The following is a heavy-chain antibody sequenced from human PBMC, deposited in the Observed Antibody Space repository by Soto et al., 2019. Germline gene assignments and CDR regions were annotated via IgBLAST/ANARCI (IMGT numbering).Heavy chain of an antibody. CDR1: GFTFSSYA. CDR3: AKDPLLPGKYYDSSGYGTDAFDI. V-gene: IGHV3-23*01. Sequence: PGGSLRLSCAASGFTFSSYAMSWVRQAPGKGLEWVSAISGSGGSTYYADSVKGRFTISRDNSKNTLYLQMNSLRAEDTAVYYCAKDPLLPGKYYDSSGYGTDAFDIWGQGTMVTVSS. CDR2: ISGSGGST. D-gene: IGHD3-22*01. J-gene: IGHJ3*02.